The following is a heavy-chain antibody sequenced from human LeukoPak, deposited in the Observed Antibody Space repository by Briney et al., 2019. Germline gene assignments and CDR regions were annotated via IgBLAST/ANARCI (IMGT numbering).Heavy chain of an antibody. CDR1: GYTFTTYW. CDR3: AMARGASNWGSHY. J-gene: IGHJ4*02. V-gene: IGHV5-51*01. Sequence: GESLKISCKGSGYTFTTYWIGWVRQMSGKGLEWMGMIYLGDSDSRYSPSFQGQVTISADKSISTAYLQWSSLKASYTAIYCCAMARGASNWGSHYWGQGTLVTVSS. D-gene: IGHD5-24*01. CDR2: IYLGDSDS.